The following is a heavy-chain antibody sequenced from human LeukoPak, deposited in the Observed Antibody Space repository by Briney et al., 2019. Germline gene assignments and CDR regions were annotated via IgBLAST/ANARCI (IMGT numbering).Heavy chain of an antibody. Sequence: SETLSLTCSVSGGSVSTYYWSWIRQPPGKGLEWVGSIHESGSSNSNSSLKSRVTISLDTSKNQFSLRLSSVIVADTAVYYYARENGDYAFDYWGQGTLVTVSS. D-gene: IGHD4-17*01. V-gene: IGHV4-59*02. J-gene: IGHJ4*02. CDR3: ARENGDYAFDY. CDR1: GGSVSTYY. CDR2: IHESGSS.